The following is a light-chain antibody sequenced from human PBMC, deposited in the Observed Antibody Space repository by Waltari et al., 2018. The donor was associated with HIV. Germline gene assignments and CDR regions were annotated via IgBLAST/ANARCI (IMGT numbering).Light chain of an antibody. V-gene: IGLV7-43*01. Sequence: VVTQEPSPTVSTGGAVPPTCACTTASIGTSSNASRFQQTPGQAPRPLIFRLNKRHCWSPEHFSGSRLGDKAVLTRSPVQSEDEAYYRCLLYYGGRRPSWVFGGGTKLTVL. J-gene: IGLJ3*02. CDR2: RLN. CDR3: LLYYGGRRPSWV. CDR1: TASIGTSSN.